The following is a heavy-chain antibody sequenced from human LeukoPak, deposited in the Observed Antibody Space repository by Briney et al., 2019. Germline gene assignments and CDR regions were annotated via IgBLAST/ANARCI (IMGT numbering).Heavy chain of an antibody. CDR2: MNPNSGNT. Sequence: ASVKVSCKASGYTFASYDINWVRQATGQGLEWMGWMNPNSGNTGYAQKFQGRVTITRNTSISTAYMELSSLRSEDTAVYYCARGFHCSSTSCYGRALYYMDVWGKGTTVTVSS. CDR1: GYTFASYD. J-gene: IGHJ6*03. V-gene: IGHV1-8*03. CDR3: ARGFHCSSTSCYGRALYYMDV. D-gene: IGHD2-2*01.